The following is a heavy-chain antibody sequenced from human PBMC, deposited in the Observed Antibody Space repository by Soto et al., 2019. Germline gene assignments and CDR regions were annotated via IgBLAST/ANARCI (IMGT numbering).Heavy chain of an antibody. CDR1: GFTVSSNY. Sequence: EVQLVESGGGLVQPGGSLRLSCAASGFTVSSNYMSWVRQAPGKGLEWVSVIYSGGSTYYADSVKGRFTISRHNSKNPLYLQMNSLRAEDTAVYYCAREIDYGDEVVAFDIWGQGTMVTVSS. J-gene: IGHJ3*02. CDR3: AREIDYGDEVVAFDI. CDR2: IYSGGST. V-gene: IGHV3-53*04. D-gene: IGHD4-17*01.